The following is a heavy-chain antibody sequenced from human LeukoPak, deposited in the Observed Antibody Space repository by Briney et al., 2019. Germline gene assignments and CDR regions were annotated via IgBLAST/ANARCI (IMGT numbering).Heavy chain of an antibody. D-gene: IGHD2-8*01. V-gene: IGHV3-23*01. CDR3: AKEMVWGSVDYCYGMDV. J-gene: IGHJ6*02. CDR1: GFTFSSHA. CDR2: LSGSGYNT. Sequence: PGGSLRLSCAASGFTFSSHALSWVRQAPGKGLEWVSSLSGSGYNTYYADSVKGRFTISRDNSKNTVYLQMNSLRAEDTAVYYCAKEMVWGSVDYCYGMDVWGQGTTVTVSS.